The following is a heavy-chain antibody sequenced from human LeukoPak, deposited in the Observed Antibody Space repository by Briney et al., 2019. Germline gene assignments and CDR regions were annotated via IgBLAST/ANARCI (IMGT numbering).Heavy chain of an antibody. V-gene: IGHV1-8*01. CDR3: ARLKGGYSYGYFYYYYGMDV. CDR2: MNPNSGNT. Sequence: ASVKVSCKASGYTFTSYDINLVRQATGQGLEWMVWMNPNSGNTGYAQKFQGRVTMTRNTSISTAYMELSSLRSEDTAVYYCARLKGGYSYGYFYYYYGMDVWGQGTTVTVSS. CDR1: GYTFTSYD. J-gene: IGHJ6*02. D-gene: IGHD5-18*01.